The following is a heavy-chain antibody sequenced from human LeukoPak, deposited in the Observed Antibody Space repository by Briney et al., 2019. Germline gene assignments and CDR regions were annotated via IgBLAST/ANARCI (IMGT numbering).Heavy chain of an antibody. CDR3: ARLPSTISYYYYYGMDV. J-gene: IGHJ6*02. CDR1: GYSFTSYW. V-gene: IGHV5-51*01. CDR2: IYPGDSDT. D-gene: IGHD4/OR15-4a*01. Sequence: GESLKISCKGTGYSFTSYWIGWVRQMPGKGLEWMGIIYPGDSDTRYSPSFQGQVTISADKSISTAYLQWSSLKASDTAMYYCARLPSTISYYYYYGMDVWGQGTTVTVSS.